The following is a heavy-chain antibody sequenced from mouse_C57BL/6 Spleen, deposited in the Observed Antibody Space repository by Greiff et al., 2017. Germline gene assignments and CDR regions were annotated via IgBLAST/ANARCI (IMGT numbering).Heavy chain of an antibody. J-gene: IGHJ2*01. Sequence: QVQLQQPGAELVMPGASVKLSCKASGYTFTSYWMHWVKQRPGQGLEWIGEIDPSDSYTNYDQKFKGKSTFTVDNSSSTAYMQLNSLTSEDSAVYDCARGETAQARGHFDYWGQGTTLTVSS. V-gene: IGHV1-69*01. CDR2: IDPSDSYT. CDR3: ARGETAQARGHFDY. D-gene: IGHD3-2*02. CDR1: GYTFTSYW.